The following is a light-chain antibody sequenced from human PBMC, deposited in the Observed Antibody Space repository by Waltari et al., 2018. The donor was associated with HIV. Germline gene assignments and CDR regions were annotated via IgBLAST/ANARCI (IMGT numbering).Light chain of an antibody. J-gene: IGLJ3*02. Sequence: QSTLTQPPSVSGSLGQSVTIACSGTSSDIGSYNRVSWYQQPPGTAPKLIIYAVTNRPSGVAVRFSGSKSGNTASLTISGLQAEDEADYYCSSYTTSSTWVFGGGTQLTVL. CDR2: AVT. V-gene: IGLV2-18*02. CDR1: SSDIGSYNR. CDR3: SSYTTSSTWV.